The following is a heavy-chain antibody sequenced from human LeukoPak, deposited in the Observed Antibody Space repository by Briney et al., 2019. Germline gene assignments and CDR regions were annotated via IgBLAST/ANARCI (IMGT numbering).Heavy chain of an antibody. CDR3: TRGYDSSGYYEDY. Sequence: GGSLRLSCAASGFTFSGSAMHWVRQASGKGLEWVGRIRSKANSYATAYAASVKGRFTISRDASKNTAYLQMHSLKTEDTAVYYRTRGYDSSGYYEDYWGQGTLVTVSS. J-gene: IGHJ4*02. CDR1: GFTFSGSA. CDR2: IRSKANSYAT. D-gene: IGHD3-22*01. V-gene: IGHV3-73*01.